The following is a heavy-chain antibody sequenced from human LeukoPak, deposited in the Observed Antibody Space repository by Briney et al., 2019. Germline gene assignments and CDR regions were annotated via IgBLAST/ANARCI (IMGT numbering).Heavy chain of an antibody. D-gene: IGHD3-10*01. J-gene: IGHJ4*02. V-gene: IGHV3-23*01. Sequence: GGSLRLSCAASGFTFSSYAMSGVRQAPGKGLEWVSTINDSGGSTYYADSVKGRFTISRDNSKNTLYLQMSSLRADDTAVYYCAKSTSYYFGSGSYSYGFDYWGQGTLVTVSS. CDR3: AKSTSYYFGSGSYSYGFDY. CDR2: INDSGGST. CDR1: GFTFSSYA.